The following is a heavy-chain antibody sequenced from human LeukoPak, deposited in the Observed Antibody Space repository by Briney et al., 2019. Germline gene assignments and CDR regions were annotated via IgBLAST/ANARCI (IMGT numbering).Heavy chain of an antibody. Sequence: SGGSLRLSCAASGFTFSDYYMSWIRQAPGKGLEWVSYIGSSSSYTNYADSVKGRFTISRDNAKNSLYLQMNSLRAEDTAVYYCARRLTTGGFFDYWGQGTLVTVSS. CDR2: IGSSSSYT. CDR1: GFTFSDYY. J-gene: IGHJ4*02. CDR3: ARRLTTGGFFDY. V-gene: IGHV3-11*06. D-gene: IGHD4-11*01.